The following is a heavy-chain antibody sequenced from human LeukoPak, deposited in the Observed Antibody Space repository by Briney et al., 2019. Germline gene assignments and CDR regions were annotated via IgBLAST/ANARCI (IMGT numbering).Heavy chain of an antibody. Sequence: PSETLSLTCTVSGGSISTDYWNWIRQPPGKGPEWIGYIYPSGRSNYSPSLKSRVTISADTSKRQLSLKLTSVTAADTAIYYCASFYYGSGLAVDYWGQGILVTVSS. CDR3: ASFYYGSGLAVDY. V-gene: IGHV4-4*09. J-gene: IGHJ4*02. D-gene: IGHD3-10*01. CDR2: IYPSGRS. CDR1: GGSISTDY.